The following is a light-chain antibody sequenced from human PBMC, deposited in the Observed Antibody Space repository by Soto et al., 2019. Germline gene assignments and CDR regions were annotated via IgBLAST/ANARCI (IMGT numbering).Light chain of an antibody. CDR3: QAWGTGVV. Sequence: QSVLTQSPSASASLGASVKLTCTLSSGHSSYAIAWHQQQPEKGPRYLMKLNSDGSHSKGDGIPARFSGSSSVAERYLSIASLQAGDAADYYCQAWGTGVVVGGGTQLTVL. V-gene: IGLV4-69*01. CDR1: SGHSSYA. J-gene: IGLJ2*01. CDR2: LNSDGSH.